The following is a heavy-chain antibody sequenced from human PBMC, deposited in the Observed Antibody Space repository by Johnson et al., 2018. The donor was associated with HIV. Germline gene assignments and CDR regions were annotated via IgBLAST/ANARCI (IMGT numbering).Heavy chain of an antibody. V-gene: IGHV3-48*04. Sequence: VQLVESGGGVVQPGRSLRLSCAASGFTFSSYAMHWVRQAPGKGLEWVSYISSSGTTIYYADSVKGRFTISRDNAKNSLYLQMNSLRAEDTAVYYCAKDCVGVWWSRAFDIWGQGTMVTVSS. CDR2: ISSSGTTI. CDR3: AKDCVGVWWSRAFDI. CDR1: GFTFSSYA. D-gene: IGHD2-21*01. J-gene: IGHJ3*02.